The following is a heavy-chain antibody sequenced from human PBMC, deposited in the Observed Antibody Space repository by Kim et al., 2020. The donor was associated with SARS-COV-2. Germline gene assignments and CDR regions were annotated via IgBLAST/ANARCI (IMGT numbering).Heavy chain of an antibody. CDR1: GFTFSSYA. CDR2: ISYDGSNK. J-gene: IGHJ4*02. V-gene: IGHV3-30*04. D-gene: IGHD6-19*01. CDR3: AREHSKVVSSGWSTEFDY. Sequence: GGSLRLSCAASGFTFSSYAMHWVRQAPGKGLEWVAVISYDGSNKYYADSVKGRFTISRDNSKNTLYLQMNSLRAEDTAVYYCAREHSKVVSSGWSTEFDYWGQGTLVTVSS.